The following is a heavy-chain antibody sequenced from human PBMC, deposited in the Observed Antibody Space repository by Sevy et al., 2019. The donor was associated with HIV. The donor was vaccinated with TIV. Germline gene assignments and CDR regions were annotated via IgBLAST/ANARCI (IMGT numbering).Heavy chain of an antibody. J-gene: IGHJ4*02. V-gene: IGHV1-69*13. CDR3: AREMATQYYFDY. CDR2: IIPIFGTA. D-gene: IGHD5-12*01. CDR1: GGTFSSYA. Sequence: ASLKVSCKASGGTFSSYAISWVRQAPGQGLEWMGGIIPIFGTANYAQKFQGRVTITADESTSTAYMELSSLRSEDTAVYYCAREMATQYYFDYWGQGTLVTVSS.